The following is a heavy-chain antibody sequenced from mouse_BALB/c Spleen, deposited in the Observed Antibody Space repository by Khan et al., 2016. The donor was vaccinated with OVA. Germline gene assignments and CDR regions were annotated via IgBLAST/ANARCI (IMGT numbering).Heavy chain of an antibody. J-gene: IGHJ3*01. CDR2: INPSNGYT. Sequence: QVQLKQSGAELARPGASVKMSCKASGYTFTSYTIHWIKKRPGRGLEWIGYINPSNGYTNYNQKFKDKATLTTDKSSTTAYLQLSSLTSEDSSVFTYERDGAYHRNDGWFAYWGQGTLVTVSA. V-gene: IGHV1-4*01. CDR3: ERDGAYHRNDGWFAY. CDR1: GYTFTSYT. D-gene: IGHD2-14*01.